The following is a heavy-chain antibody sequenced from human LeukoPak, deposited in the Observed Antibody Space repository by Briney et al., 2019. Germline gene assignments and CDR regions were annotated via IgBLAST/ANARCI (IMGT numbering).Heavy chain of an antibody. CDR2: IYYSGSS. CDR3: AGAKRDLLLDY. J-gene: IGHJ4*02. Sequence: PSQTLSLTCTVSGGSISSGGYYWSWIRQHPGKGLEWIGYIYYSGSSYYNPSLKSRLTISVDTSKNQFSLKLSSVTAADTAVYYCAGAKRDLLLDYWGQGTLVTVSS. V-gene: IGHV4-31*03. D-gene: IGHD1-26*01. CDR1: GGSISSGGYY.